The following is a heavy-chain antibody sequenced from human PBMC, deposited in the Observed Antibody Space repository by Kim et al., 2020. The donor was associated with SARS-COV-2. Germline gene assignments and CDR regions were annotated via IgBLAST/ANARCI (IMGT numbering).Heavy chain of an antibody. J-gene: IGHJ5*02. D-gene: IGHD3-10*01. V-gene: IGHV4-31*03. CDR3: ARDLGDITMVRGGGGFDP. Sequence: SETLSLTCTVSGGSISSGGYYWSWIRQHPGKGLEWIGYIYYSGSTYYNPSLKSRVTISVDTSKNQFSLKLSSVTAADTTVYYCARDLGDITMVRGGGGFDPWGQGTLVTVSS. CDR2: IYYSGST. CDR1: GGSISSGGYY.